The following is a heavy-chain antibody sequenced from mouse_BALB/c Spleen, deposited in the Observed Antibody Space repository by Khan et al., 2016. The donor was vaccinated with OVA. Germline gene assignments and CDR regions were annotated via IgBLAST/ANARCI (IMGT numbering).Heavy chain of an antibody. Sequence: EVQLQESGPDLVKPSQSLSLTCTVTGYSITSGYSWHWIRQFPGNKLEWMDYIHYSGNTNYTPSLKSRISITRDTSKNKFFLQLNSVTTEDTATXYCARCGNYPWLAYWGQGTLVTVSA. CDR3: ARCGNYPWLAY. D-gene: IGHD2-1*01. CDR1: GYSITSGYS. J-gene: IGHJ3*01. V-gene: IGHV3-1*02. CDR2: IHYSGNT.